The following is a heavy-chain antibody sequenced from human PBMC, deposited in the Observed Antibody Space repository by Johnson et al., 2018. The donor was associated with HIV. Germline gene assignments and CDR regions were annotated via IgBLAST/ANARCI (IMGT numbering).Heavy chain of an antibody. CDR2: ISYDGNNK. Sequence: QVQLVESGGGVVQPGRSLRLSCAASGFTFSSYGMHWVRQAPGKGLEWVTFISYDGNNKYHADSVKGRFTISRDNSKNTLYLQMNSLRPEDTAAYYCATIAAHGAAFDIWGQGTVVTVSS. CDR1: GFTFSSYG. J-gene: IGHJ3*02. V-gene: IGHV3-30*03. D-gene: IGHD6-25*01. CDR3: ATIAAHGAAFDI.